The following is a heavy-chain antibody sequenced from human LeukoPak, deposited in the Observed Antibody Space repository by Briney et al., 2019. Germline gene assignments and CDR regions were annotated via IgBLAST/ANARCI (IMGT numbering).Heavy chain of an antibody. CDR3: ARVRDRSSYFYDLYY. CDR2: IHYSGST. CDR1: GGSISSYY. D-gene: IGHD3-22*01. V-gene: IGHV4-59*01. Sequence: SETLSLTCTVSGGSISSYYWSWIRQPPGKGLEWIGCIHYSGSTNYNPSLKSRVTISVDTSKNQFSLKLSSVTAADTAVYYFARVRDRSSYFYDLYYWGQGTLVTVSS. J-gene: IGHJ4*02.